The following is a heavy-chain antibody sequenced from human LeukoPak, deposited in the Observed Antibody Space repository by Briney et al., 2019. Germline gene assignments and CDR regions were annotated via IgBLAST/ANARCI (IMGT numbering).Heavy chain of an antibody. CDR2: ISSSCSYI. J-gene: IGHJ5*02. CDR3: ARPGVKGIVVVTAIGWFDP. Sequence: RPGGSLRLSCAASGFTFSSYSMNWVRQAPGKGLEWVSSISSSCSYIYYADSVKGRFTISRDNAKHSLYLKLNSLRAEDTAVYYCARPGVKGIVVVTAIGWFDPWGQGTLVTVSS. CDR1: GFTFSSYS. V-gene: IGHV3-21*01. D-gene: IGHD2-21*02.